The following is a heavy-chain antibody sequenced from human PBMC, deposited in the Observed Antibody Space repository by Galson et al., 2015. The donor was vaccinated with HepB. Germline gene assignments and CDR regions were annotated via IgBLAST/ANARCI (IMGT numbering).Heavy chain of an antibody. D-gene: IGHD6-13*01. Sequence: SVKVSCKASGGTFSSYAISWVGQAPGQGLEWMGGIIPTFGTANYAQKFQGRVTITADESTSTAYMELSSLRSEDTAVYYCARGTDETAWSSSWVYWGQGTLVTVSS. V-gene: IGHV1-69*13. CDR1: GGTFSSYA. J-gene: IGHJ4*02. CDR2: IIPTFGTA. CDR3: ARGTDETAWSSSWVY.